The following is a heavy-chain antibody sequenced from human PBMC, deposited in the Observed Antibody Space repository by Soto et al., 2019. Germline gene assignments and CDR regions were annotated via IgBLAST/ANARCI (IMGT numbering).Heavy chain of an antibody. CDR2: ISGSGIST. D-gene: IGHD3-16*01. V-gene: IGHV3-23*01. Sequence: GGSLRLSCADSGFTFSSKKKTWVRQAPGKGLEWVSSISGSGISTYYADSVKGRFTISRDNSKNTLYLQMNSLRAEDAAVYYCAKSAGSNAYYPNDYWGQGTLVTVSS. CDR1: GFTFSSKK. J-gene: IGHJ4*02. CDR3: AKSAGSNAYYPNDY.